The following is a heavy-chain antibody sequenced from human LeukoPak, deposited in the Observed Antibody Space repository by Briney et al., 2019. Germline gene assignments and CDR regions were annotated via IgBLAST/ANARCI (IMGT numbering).Heavy chain of an antibody. Sequence: ASVKVSCKASGYTFTSYYMHWVRQAPGQGLEWMGIINPSGGSTSYAQKFQGRVTMTRDMSTSTVYMELSSLRSEDTAVYYCARGYGSGSEYYYYMDVWGKGTTVTVSS. V-gene: IGHV1-46*01. CDR1: GYTFTSYY. CDR3: ARGYGSGSEYYYYMDV. J-gene: IGHJ6*03. D-gene: IGHD3-10*01. CDR2: INPSGGST.